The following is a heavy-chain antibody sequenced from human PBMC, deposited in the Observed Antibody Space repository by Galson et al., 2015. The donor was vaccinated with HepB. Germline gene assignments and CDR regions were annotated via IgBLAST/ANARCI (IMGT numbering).Heavy chain of an antibody. J-gene: IGHJ4*02. CDR3: ARDQTRVSMVLVITD. CDR2: ISSNGDST. D-gene: IGHD4/OR15-4a*01. Sequence: SLRLSCAASGFTFRSYAMSWVRQAPGKGLEWVSSISSNGDSTYYAGSVKGRFTISRDNSKDTLCLQLNSLRAEDTATYFCARDQTRVSMVLVITDWGQGTLVTVSS. V-gene: IGHV3-23*01. CDR1: GFTFRSYA.